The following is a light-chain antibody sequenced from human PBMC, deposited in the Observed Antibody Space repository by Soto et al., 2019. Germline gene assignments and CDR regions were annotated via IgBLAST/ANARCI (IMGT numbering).Light chain of an antibody. CDR3: QKYVSSPWT. V-gene: IGKV3-20*01. CDR1: QSVNSY. Sequence: EIVLTQSPVTLSLSPGEIATLSCRASQSVNSYLAWYQQKPGQAPRLLIYGASSRATGIPDRFSGSGSGTDFTLTFSRLDPEDFAVYYCQKYVSSPWTFGQGTKVEVK. J-gene: IGKJ1*01. CDR2: GAS.